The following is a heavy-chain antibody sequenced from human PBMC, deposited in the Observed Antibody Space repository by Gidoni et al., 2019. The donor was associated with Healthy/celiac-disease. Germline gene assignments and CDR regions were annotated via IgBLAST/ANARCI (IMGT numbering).Heavy chain of an antibody. D-gene: IGHD3-10*01. J-gene: IGHJ3*02. V-gene: IGHV1-69*04. CDR1: GGTFSSYA. CDR2: IIPILGIA. Sequence: QVQLVQSGAEVKKPGSSVWVSCKAHGGTFSSYALSWVRQAPGQGLEWMGRIIPILGIANYAQKFQGRVTITADKSTSTAYMELSSLRSEDTAVYYCARDMVQGPRGNDAFDIWGQGTMVTVSS. CDR3: ARDMVQGPRGNDAFDI.